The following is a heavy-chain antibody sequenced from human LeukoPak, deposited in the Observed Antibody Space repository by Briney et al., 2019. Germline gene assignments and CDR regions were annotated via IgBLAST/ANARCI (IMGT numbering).Heavy chain of an antibody. CDR2: TYYRSKWYN. J-gene: IGHJ4*02. CDR1: GDSDSSDSAA. D-gene: IGHD6-19*01. CDR3: AREDSSGFYFDY. V-gene: IGHV6-1*01. Sequence: SQTLSLTCDISGDSDSSDSAAWNWIRQSPSRGLEWLGRTYYRSKWYNDYAVSVKSRITINPDTSKSQFSLQLNSVTPEDTAVYYCAREDSSGFYFDYWGQGTLVTVSS.